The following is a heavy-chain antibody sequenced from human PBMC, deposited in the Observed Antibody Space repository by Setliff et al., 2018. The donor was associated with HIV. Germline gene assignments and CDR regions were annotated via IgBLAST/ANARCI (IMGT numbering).Heavy chain of an antibody. CDR1: GFTFSGYN. CDR2: ISGSSGYE. Sequence: PGESLKISCVASGFTFSGYNLNWGRQAPGKGLEWVSSISGSSGYEYYADSVKGRFTISRDSAKNSLYLQTSSLRAEDTAVYYCAREVYRYDDGSESMDVWGKGTTVTVSS. V-gene: IGHV3-21*06. CDR3: AREVYRYDDGSESMDV. J-gene: IGHJ6*03. D-gene: IGHD5-18*01.